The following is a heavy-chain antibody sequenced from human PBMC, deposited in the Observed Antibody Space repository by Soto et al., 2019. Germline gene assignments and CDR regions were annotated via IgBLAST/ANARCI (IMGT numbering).Heavy chain of an antibody. V-gene: IGHV4-59*01. Sequence: PSETLSLTCTVSGGSISSYYWSWIRQPPGKGLEWIGYIYYSGNTNYNPSLKSRVTISVDTSKNQFSLKLSSVTAADTAVYYCAIATDSSSTQFDPWGQGTLVTVSS. J-gene: IGHJ5*02. CDR2: IYYSGNT. D-gene: IGHD6-6*01. CDR1: GGSISSYY. CDR3: AIATDSSSTQFDP.